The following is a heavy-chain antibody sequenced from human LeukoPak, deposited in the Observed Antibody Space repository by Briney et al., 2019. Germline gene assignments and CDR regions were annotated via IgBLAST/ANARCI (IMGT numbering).Heavy chain of an antibody. D-gene: IGHD3-22*01. CDR2: ISYDGSNK. Sequence: GGSLRLSCAASGFTFSNYAMHWVRQAPGKGLEWVAVISYDGSNKYYADSVKGRFAISRDNSKNTLYLQMNSLRAEDTAVYYCARDLYDSSESAFDIWGQGTMVTVSS. J-gene: IGHJ3*02. CDR1: GFTFSNYA. CDR3: ARDLYDSSESAFDI. V-gene: IGHV3-30*09.